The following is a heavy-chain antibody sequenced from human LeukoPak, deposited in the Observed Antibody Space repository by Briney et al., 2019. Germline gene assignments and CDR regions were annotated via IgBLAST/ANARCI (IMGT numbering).Heavy chain of an antibody. J-gene: IGHJ5*02. CDR3: ARAGAAAGTGNWFDP. D-gene: IGHD6-13*01. CDR2: INSDGSST. Sequence: QTGGSLRLSCAASGFTFSSYWMHWVRQAPGKGLVWVSRINSDGSSTSYADSVKGRFTISRDNAKNTLYLQMNSLRAGDTAVYYCARAGAAAGTGNWFDPWGQGTLVTVSS. CDR1: GFTFSSYW. V-gene: IGHV3-74*01.